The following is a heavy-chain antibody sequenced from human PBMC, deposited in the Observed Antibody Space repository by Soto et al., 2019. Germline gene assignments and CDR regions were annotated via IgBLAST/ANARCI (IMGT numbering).Heavy chain of an antibody. CDR2: IIPIFGTA. D-gene: IGHD2-2*01. CDR3: ARDTLYCSSTSYYWRVKAFDI. V-gene: IGHV1-69*13. Sequence: SVKVSCKASGGTFSIYAISWVLQAPGQGLEWMGGIIPIFGTANYAQKFQGRVTITADESTSTAYMELSSLRSEDTAVYYCARDTLYCSSTSYYWRVKAFDIWGQGTMVTVSS. CDR1: GGTFSIYA. J-gene: IGHJ3*02.